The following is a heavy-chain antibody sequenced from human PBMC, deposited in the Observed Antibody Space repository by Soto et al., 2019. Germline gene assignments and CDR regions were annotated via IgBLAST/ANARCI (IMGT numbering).Heavy chain of an antibody. CDR2: IKQDGSEK. D-gene: IGHD2-15*01. CDR1: GFTFSSYW. CDR3: AKDRKVVVAAEEFDY. Sequence: GGSLRLSCAASGFTFSSYWMSWVRQAPGKGLEWVANIKQDGSEKYYVDSVKGRFTISRDNSKNTLYLQMNSLRAEDTAVYYCAKDRKVVVAAEEFDYWGQGTLVTVSS. J-gene: IGHJ4*02. V-gene: IGHV3-7*03.